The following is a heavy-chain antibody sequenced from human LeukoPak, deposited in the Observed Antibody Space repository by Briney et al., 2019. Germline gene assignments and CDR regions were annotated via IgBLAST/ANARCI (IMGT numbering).Heavy chain of an antibody. CDR2: ISSNSEFI. CDR3: ARESGGSGYFFDS. CDR1: GFTFNTYN. V-gene: IGHV3-21*01. D-gene: IGHD3-3*01. J-gene: IGHJ4*02. Sequence: GGSLRLSCAASGFTFNTYNMNWVRQAPGKGLEWVSSISSNSEFIFYADSVKGRFTISRDNAKNSLYLQMHSLRAEDTAVCYCARESGGSGYFFDSWGQGALVTVSS.